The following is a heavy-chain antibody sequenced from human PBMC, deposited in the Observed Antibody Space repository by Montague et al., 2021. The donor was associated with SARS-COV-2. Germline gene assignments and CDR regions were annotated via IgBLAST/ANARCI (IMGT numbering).Heavy chain of an antibody. CDR1: GYSISSSSYY. V-gene: IGHV4-39*07. D-gene: IGHD6-13*01. J-gene: IGHJ4*02. CDR3: ARRYSSSWTGDQYYFDY. CDR2: IYYSGST. Sequence: SETLSLTCTVSGYSISSSSYYWGWIRQPPGKGLEWIGSIYYSGSTYYNPSLKSRVTISVDTSKNQFSLKLSSVTAADTAVYYCARRYSSSWTGDQYYFDYWGQGTLVTVSS.